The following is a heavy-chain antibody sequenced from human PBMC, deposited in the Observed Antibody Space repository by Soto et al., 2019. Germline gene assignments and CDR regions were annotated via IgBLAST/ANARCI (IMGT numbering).Heavy chain of an antibody. D-gene: IGHD6-13*01. CDR3: VRSGYSSSWYWFDP. J-gene: IGHJ5*02. CDR2: IKQGGSEK. CDR1: GFTFSSYW. Sequence: GGSLRLSCAASGFTFSSYWMSWVRQAPGKGLEWVANIKQGGSEKYYVDSVKGRFTISRDNAKNSLYLQMNSLRAEDTALYYCVRSGYSSSWYWFDPWGQGTLVTVSS. V-gene: IGHV3-7*01.